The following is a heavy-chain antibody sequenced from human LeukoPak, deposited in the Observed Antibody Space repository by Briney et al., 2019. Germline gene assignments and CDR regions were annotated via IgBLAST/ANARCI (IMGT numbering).Heavy chain of an antibody. CDR3: ARDSLRTENTYYDFWSGYFGYYYGMDV. CDR1: GYTFTSYY. D-gene: IGHD3-3*01. CDR2: INPSGGST. V-gene: IGHV1-46*01. J-gene: IGHJ6*02. Sequence: ASVKVSCKASGYTFTSYYMHWVRQAPGQGLEWMGIINPSGGSTSYAQKFQGRVTMTRDTSTSTVYMELSSLRSEDTAVYYCARDSLRTENTYYDFWSGYFGYYYGMDVWGQGTTVTVSS.